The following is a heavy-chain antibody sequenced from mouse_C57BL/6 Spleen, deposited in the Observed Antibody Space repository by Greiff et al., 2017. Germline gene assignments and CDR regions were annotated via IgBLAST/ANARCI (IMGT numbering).Heavy chain of an antibody. CDR2: ISDGGSYT. J-gene: IGHJ4*01. D-gene: IGHD2-1*01. Sequence: EVKLMESGGGLVKPGGSLKLSCAASGFTFSSYAMSWVRQTPEKRLEWVATISDGGSYTYYPDNVKGRFTISRDTAKHNLYLQMSHLKSEDTAMYYCARGGNPFAMYYWGQGTSVTVAS. V-gene: IGHV5-4*03. CDR3: ARGGNPFAMYY. CDR1: GFTFSSYA.